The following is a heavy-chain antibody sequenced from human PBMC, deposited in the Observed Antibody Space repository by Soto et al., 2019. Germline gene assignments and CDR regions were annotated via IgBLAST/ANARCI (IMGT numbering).Heavy chain of an antibody. J-gene: IGHJ6*01. CDR1: GDSVSSNSAA. CDR3: ARDPEGIYYYDSRGYPPIYYYYYGMDV. CDR2: TYYRSKWYN. D-gene: IGHD3-22*01. Sequence: PSQTLSLTCAISGDSVSSNSAAWNWIRQSPSRGLEWLGRTYYRSKWYNDYAVSVKSRITINPDTSKNQFSLQLNSVTLEDTAVYYCARDPEGIYYYDSRGYPPIYYYYYGMDV. V-gene: IGHV6-1*01.